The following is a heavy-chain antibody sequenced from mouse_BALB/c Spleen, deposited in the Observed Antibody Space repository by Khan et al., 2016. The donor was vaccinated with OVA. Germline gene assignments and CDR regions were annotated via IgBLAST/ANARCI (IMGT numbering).Heavy chain of an antibody. CDR1: GYTFTSYW. Sequence: DLVKPGASVKLSCKATGYTFTSYWINWIKQRPGQGLECIGRIAPGSGSTYYNEMFKGTATLTVDTSSSTAYIQLSSLSSEDSAVYFCATSNYFGSSLYAMDYWGQGTSVTVSS. D-gene: IGHD1-1*01. J-gene: IGHJ4*01. V-gene: IGHV1S41*01. CDR3: ATSNYFGSSLYAMDY. CDR2: IAPGSGST.